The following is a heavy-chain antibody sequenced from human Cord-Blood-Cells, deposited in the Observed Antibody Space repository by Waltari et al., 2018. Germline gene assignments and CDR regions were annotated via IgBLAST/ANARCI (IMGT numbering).Heavy chain of an antibody. CDR2: IIPILGTA. D-gene: IGHD4-17*01. Sequence: QVQLVQSGAEVKKPGSSVKVSCKASGGTFSSYAISWVRQAPGQGLEWMGGIIPILGTANYAQKFQGRVTITADEFTSTAYMGLSSLRSEDTAVYYCASGGDDYGDYYFDYWGQGTLVSVSS. J-gene: IGHJ4*02. V-gene: IGHV1-69*01. CDR3: ASGGDDYGDYYFDY. CDR1: GGTFSSYA.